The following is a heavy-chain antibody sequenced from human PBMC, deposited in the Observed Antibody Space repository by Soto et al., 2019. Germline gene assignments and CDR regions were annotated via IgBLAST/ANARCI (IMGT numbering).Heavy chain of an antibody. D-gene: IGHD3-22*01. V-gene: IGHV3-30-3*01. CDR3: ARDDSSASAFDI. J-gene: IGHJ3*02. CDR1: GFTFSSYA. Sequence: QVQLVESGGGVVQPGRSLRLSCAASGFTFSSYAMHWVRQAPGKGLEWVAVISYDGSNKYYADSVKGRFTISRDNSKNTLYPQMNSLRAEDTAVYYCARDDSSASAFDIWGQGTMVTVSS. CDR2: ISYDGSNK.